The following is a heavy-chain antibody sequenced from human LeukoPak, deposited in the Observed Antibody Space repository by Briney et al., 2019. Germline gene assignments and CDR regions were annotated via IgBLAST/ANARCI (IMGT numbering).Heavy chain of an antibody. Sequence: GGSLRLSCAASGSTFNSYAMNWVRQAPGQGLEWLSAISASGVSTYYADSVKGRFTISRDNSKNTLYLQMNSLRAEDAAVYYCAKGGAQAAVGTVFDYWGQGILVTVSS. CDR1: GSTFNSYA. V-gene: IGHV3-23*01. J-gene: IGHJ4*02. CDR2: ISASGVST. D-gene: IGHD6-13*01. CDR3: AKGGAQAAVGTVFDY.